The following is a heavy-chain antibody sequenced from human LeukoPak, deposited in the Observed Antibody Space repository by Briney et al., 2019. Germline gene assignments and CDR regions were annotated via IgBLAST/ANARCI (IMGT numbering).Heavy chain of an antibody. Sequence: SETLSLTCTVSGGSISSSSYYWGWIRQPPGKGLEWIGSIYYSGSTYYNPSLKSRVTISVDTSKNQFSLKLSSVAAADTAVYYCARGCDLGGNSRCIDYWGQGTLVTVSS. CDR3: ARGCDLGGNSRCIDY. CDR1: GGSISSSSYY. D-gene: IGHD4-23*01. J-gene: IGHJ4*02. CDR2: IYYSGST. V-gene: IGHV4-39*01.